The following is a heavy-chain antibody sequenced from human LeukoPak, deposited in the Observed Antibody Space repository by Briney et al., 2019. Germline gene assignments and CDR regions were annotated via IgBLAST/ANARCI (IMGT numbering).Heavy chain of an antibody. J-gene: IGHJ5*02. CDR3: ARAINRIAAAGVFDP. D-gene: IGHD6-13*01. V-gene: IGHV4-59*12. Sequence: PSETLSLTCTVSGGSINNYYWSWIRQPPGKGLEWIGYIYYRGSTNYNPSLKSRVTISVDKSKNQFSLKLSSVTAADTAVYYCARAINRIAAAGVFDPWGQGTLVTVSS. CDR2: IYYRGST. CDR1: GGSINNYY.